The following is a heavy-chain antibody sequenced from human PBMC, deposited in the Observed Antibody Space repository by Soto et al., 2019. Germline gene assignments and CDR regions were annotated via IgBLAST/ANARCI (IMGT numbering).Heavy chain of an antibody. J-gene: IGHJ4*02. Sequence: PTLVNPTQTLTLTCTFSGFSLSTSGVGVGWIRQPPGKALEWLALIYWNDDKRYSPSLKSRVTITKDTSKNQVVLTMTNMDPVDTATYYCAHRPLSLSGPGYWGQGTLVTVSS. CDR3: AHRPLSLSGPGY. CDR2: IYWNDDK. D-gene: IGHD5-12*01. CDR1: GFSLSTSGVG. V-gene: IGHV2-5*01.